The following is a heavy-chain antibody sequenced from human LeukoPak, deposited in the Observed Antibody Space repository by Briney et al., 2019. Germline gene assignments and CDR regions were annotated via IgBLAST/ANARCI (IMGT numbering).Heavy chain of an antibody. CDR3: ARPMYYSDAFDI. CDR1: GFTFSSYG. J-gene: IGHJ3*02. Sequence: GGSLRLSCAASGFTFSSYGMHWVRQAPGKGLEWVAVISYDGSNKYYADSVKGRFTISRDNSKNTLYLQMNSLRAEDTAVYYCARPMYYSDAFDIWGQGTMVTVSS. CDR2: ISYDGSNK. D-gene: IGHD2-8*01. V-gene: IGHV3-30*03.